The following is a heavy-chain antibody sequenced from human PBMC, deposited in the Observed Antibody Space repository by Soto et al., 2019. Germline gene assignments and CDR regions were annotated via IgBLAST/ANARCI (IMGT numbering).Heavy chain of an antibody. CDR2: IDWDDDK. Sequence: SGPTLVNPTQTLTLTCTFSGFSLSTSGMRVSWIRQPPGKALEWLARIDWDDDKLYSTSLKARLTISKDTSKNQVVLTMTNMDPVDTATYYCARSIVAAGNRWFDPWGQGTLVTVSS. V-gene: IGHV2-70*04. CDR3: ARSIVAAGNRWFDP. CDR1: GFSLSTSGMR. D-gene: IGHD6-13*01. J-gene: IGHJ5*02.